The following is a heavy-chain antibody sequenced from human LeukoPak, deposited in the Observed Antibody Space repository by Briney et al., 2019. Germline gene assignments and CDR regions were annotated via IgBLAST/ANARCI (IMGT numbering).Heavy chain of an antibody. J-gene: IGHJ6*03. CDR1: GYTFTSYD. Sequence: ASVKVSCKASGYTFTSYDINWVRQATGQGLEWMGWMNPNSGNTGYAQKLQGRVTMTRNTSISTAYMELSSLRSEDTAVYYCARAPLRYCSSTSCYRGIGRYYYYYMDVWGKGTTVTVSS. D-gene: IGHD2-2*01. CDR2: MNPNSGNT. CDR3: ARAPLRYCSSTSCYRGIGRYYYYYMDV. V-gene: IGHV1-8*01.